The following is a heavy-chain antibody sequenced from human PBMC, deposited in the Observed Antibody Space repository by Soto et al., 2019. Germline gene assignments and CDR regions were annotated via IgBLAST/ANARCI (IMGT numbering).Heavy chain of an antibody. CDR2: IGTAGDT. D-gene: IGHD5-18*01. CDR1: GFTFSSYD. Sequence: EVQLVESGGGLVQPGGSLRLSYAASGFTFSSYDMHWVRQATGNGLEWVSAIGTAGDTYYPGSVKGRFTISRENAKNSLYLQMNSLRAEDTAVYYCARDHGYSYGHSYYYYGMDVWGQGTTVTVSS. V-gene: IGHV3-13*01. J-gene: IGHJ6*02. CDR3: ARDHGYSYGHSYYYYGMDV.